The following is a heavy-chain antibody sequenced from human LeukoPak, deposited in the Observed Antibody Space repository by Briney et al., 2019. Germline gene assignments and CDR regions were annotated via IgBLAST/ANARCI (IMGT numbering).Heavy chain of an antibody. V-gene: IGHV1-58*01. Sequence: ASVKVSCKASGFTFTSSAVQWVRQARGQRLEWIGWIVVGSGNTNYAQKFQERVTITRDMSTSTAYMELSSLRSEDTAVYYCAAAVVQKNIVGATSTMGWYYYMDVWGKGTTVTVSS. CDR1: GFTFTSSA. J-gene: IGHJ6*03. D-gene: IGHD1-26*01. CDR2: IVVGSGNT. CDR3: AAAVVQKNIVGATSTMGWYYYMDV.